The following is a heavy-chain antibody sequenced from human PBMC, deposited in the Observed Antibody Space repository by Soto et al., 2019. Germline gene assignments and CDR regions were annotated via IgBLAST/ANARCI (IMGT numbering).Heavy chain of an antibody. CDR3: VSQRTSVLTQAYFDY. J-gene: IGHJ4*02. CDR1: GGSVGNSNYY. Sequence: SETLSLTCTVSGGSVGNSNYYWGWIRQSPGKGLEWIGSVYYRGRSYSKSSVKSRVTISVDTSKNQFSLNLNSVTASDTAVYYCVSQRTSVLTQAYFDYWGPGALVTVSS. CDR2: VYYRGRS. D-gene: IGHD2-8*01. V-gene: IGHV4-39*01.